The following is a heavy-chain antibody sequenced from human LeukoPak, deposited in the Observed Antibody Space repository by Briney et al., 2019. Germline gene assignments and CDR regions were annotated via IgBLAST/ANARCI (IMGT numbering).Heavy chain of an antibody. J-gene: IGHJ4*02. CDR2: VYYSGST. V-gene: IGHV4-61*01. Sequence: PSETLSLTCTVSGGSVNSVSYYWSWIRQPPGKGLEWIGYVYYSGSTNYNPSLKSRVTISLDTSKKQFSLKLSAVTAAGTAVYYCARGLTTGKLFDYWGQGTLVTVSS. D-gene: IGHD4-17*01. CDR1: GGSVNSVSYY. CDR3: ARGLTTGKLFDY.